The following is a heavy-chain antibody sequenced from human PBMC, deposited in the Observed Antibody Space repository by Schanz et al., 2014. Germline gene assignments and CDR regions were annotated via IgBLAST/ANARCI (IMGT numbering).Heavy chain of an antibody. CDR1: GFTFSSSA. D-gene: IGHD3-10*01. CDR3: AKGRFGELSVFEI. CDR2: ISGSGGST. J-gene: IGHJ3*02. V-gene: IGHV3-23*01. Sequence: EVQLLESGGGLVQPGGSLRLSCAASGFTFSSSAMSWVRQAPGKGLEWVSAISGSGGSTYYADSVKGRFAISRDNSKNTLYLQMNSLRAEDTAVYYCAKGRFGELSVFEIWGQGTMVTVSP.